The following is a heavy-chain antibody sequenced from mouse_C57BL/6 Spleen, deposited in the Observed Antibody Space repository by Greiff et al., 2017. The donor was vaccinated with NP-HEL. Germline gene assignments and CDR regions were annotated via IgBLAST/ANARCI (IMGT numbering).Heavy chain of an antibody. CDR2: IYPGSGNT. V-gene: IGHV1-76*01. Sequence: LVESGAELVRPGASVKLSCKASGYTFTDYYINWVKQRPGQGLEWIARIYPGSGNTYYNEKFKGKATLTAEKSSSTAYMQLSSLTSEDSAVYFCARTVAYWGQGTLVTVSA. CDR3: ARTVAY. CDR1: GYTFTDYY. J-gene: IGHJ3*01.